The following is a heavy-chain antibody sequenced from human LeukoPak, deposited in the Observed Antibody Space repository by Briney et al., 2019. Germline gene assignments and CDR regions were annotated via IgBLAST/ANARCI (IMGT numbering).Heavy chain of an antibody. CDR1: GFTFSSYA. J-gene: IGHJ4*02. V-gene: IGHV3-23*01. D-gene: IGHD2-21*02. CDR2: ISGSGGST. Sequence: PGGSLRLSCAASGFTFSSYAMSWVRQAPGKGLEWVSAISGSGGSTYYADSVKGRFTISRDNSKNTLYLQMNGLRAEDTAVYYCAKDRLGPVGGDTLDYWGQGTLVTVSS. CDR3: AKDRLGPVGGDTLDY.